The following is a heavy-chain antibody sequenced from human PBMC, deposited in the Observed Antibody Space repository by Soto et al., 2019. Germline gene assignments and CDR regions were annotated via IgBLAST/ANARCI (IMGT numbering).Heavy chain of an antibody. J-gene: IGHJ4*02. CDR3: ARFTAAYYYDTSGYYFDY. CDR1: GGSISSGGYS. CDR2: IYHSGST. Sequence: SETLSLTCAVSGGSISSGGYSWSWIRQPPGKGLEWIGYIYHSGSTYYNPSLKSRVTISVDRSKNQFSLKLSSVTAADTAVYYCARFTAAYYYDTSGYYFDYWGQGTLVTV. D-gene: IGHD3-22*01. V-gene: IGHV4-30-2*01.